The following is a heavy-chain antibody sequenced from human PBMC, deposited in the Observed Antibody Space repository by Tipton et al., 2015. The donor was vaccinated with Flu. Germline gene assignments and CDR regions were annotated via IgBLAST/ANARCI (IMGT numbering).Heavy chain of an antibody. CDR3: LRGGGDDDY. Sequence: TLSLTCSVFGDSIGSRYFWAWVRQPPGKGLEWIGNVHRSGISYYNPSLKSRVTISVDTSKNQFSPNLRFVSIADTAVYYCLRGGGDDDYWGQGTLVTVSS. CDR2: VHRSGIS. CDR1: GDSIGSRYF. V-gene: IGHV4-38-2*02. J-gene: IGHJ4*02. D-gene: IGHD5-12*01.